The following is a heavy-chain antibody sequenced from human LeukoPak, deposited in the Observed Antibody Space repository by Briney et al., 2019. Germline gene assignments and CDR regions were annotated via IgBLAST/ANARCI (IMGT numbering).Heavy chain of an antibody. V-gene: IGHV1-24*01. CDR2: FDPEDGET. CDR1: GYTLTELS. D-gene: IGHD2-2*01. CDR3: ATVWDIVVVPAAMHWNWFGP. Sequence: ASVKVSCKVSGYTLTELSMHWVRQAPGKGLEWMGGFDPEDGETIYAQKFQGRVTMTEDTSTDTAYMELSSLRSEDTAVYYCATVWDIVVVPAAMHWNWFGPWGQGTLVTVSS. J-gene: IGHJ5*02.